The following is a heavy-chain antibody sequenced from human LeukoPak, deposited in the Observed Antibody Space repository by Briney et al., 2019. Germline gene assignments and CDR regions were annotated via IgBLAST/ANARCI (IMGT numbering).Heavy chain of an antibody. D-gene: IGHD3-10*01. CDR1: GGSISSYY. Sequence: SETLSLTCTVSGGSISSYYWSWIRQPPGKGLEWIGYIYYSGSTNYNPSFKSRVTISVDTSKNQFSLKLSSVTAADTAVYYCARLWSPWFGDSPTDYWGQGTLVTVSS. CDR3: ARLWSPWFGDSPTDY. V-gene: IGHV4-59*08. CDR2: IYYSGST. J-gene: IGHJ4*02.